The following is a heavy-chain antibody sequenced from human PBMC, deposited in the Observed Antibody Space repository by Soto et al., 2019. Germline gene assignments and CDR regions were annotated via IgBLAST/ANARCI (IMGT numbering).Heavy chain of an antibody. D-gene: IGHD2-21*02. V-gene: IGHV3-30*18. CDR3: AKEGWVTAYYYYYGMDV. J-gene: IGHJ6*02. Sequence: QVQLVESGGGVVQPGRSLRLSCAASGFTFSSYGMHWVRQAPGKGLEWVAVISYDGSNKYYADSVKGRFTISRDNSKNTLYLQRNSLRAEDTAVYYCAKEGWVTAYYYYYGMDVWGQGTTVTVSS. CDR1: GFTFSSYG. CDR2: ISYDGSNK.